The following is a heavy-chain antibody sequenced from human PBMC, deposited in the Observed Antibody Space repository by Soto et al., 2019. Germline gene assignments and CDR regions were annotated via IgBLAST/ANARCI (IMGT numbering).Heavy chain of an antibody. D-gene: IGHD3-22*01. J-gene: IGHJ6*02. CDR2: IYYSGST. CDR1: GSSISSGDYY. V-gene: IGHV4-30-4*01. CDR3: ARASDPYISGSHGMDV. Sequence: QVQLQESGPGLVKPSQTLSLTCTVSGSSISSGDYYWSWIRQPPGKGLEWIGYIYYSGSTYYNPSLKSRVTISVDTSKNQFSLKLSSVTAADTAVYYCARASDPYISGSHGMDVWGQGTTVTVSS.